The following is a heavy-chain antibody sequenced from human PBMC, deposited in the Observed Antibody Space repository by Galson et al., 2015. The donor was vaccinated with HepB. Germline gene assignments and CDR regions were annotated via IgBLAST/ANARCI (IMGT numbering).Heavy chain of an antibody. CDR2: ITGKGDST. CDR1: GFGFDTHA. D-gene: IGHD5-18*01. Sequence: LRLSCAASGFGFDTHAMSWVRQAPGKGLEWISGITGKGDSTFYADSVKGRFTVSKDNSNNMLYLQMNSLRAEDAGLYFCAKGYGLFDSWGQGILVTVSS. J-gene: IGHJ5*01. V-gene: IGHV3-23*01. CDR3: AKGYGLFDS.